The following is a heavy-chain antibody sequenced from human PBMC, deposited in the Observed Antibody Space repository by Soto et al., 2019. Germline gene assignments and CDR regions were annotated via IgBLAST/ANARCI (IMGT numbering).Heavy chain of an antibody. CDR1: GGSISSYS. D-gene: IGHD2-15*01. Sequence: PSETLSLTCTVSGGSISSYSWSWIRQPPGKGLEWIGYMFYSGSTEYNPSLKRRLTISVDTSKNQFSLNLNSVTAADTAVYYCAVTPRYCSGGSCQPARALDIWGPGTMVTVSS. V-gene: IGHV4-59*01. CDR2: MFYSGST. CDR3: AVTPRYCSGGSCQPARALDI. J-gene: IGHJ3*02.